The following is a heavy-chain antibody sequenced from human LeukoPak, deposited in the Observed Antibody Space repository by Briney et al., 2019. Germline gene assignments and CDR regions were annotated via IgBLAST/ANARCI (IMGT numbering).Heavy chain of an antibody. Sequence: GGSLRLSCEASGLIFNKYWMTWVRQAPGKGLEWVANIKQDGSEKNYVDSVKGRFTISRDNAKNSLSLRMNSLSAEDTAVYYCASGNYGSKIDYWGQGTLVTVSS. J-gene: IGHJ4*02. CDR3: ASGNYGSKIDY. CDR1: GLIFNKYW. D-gene: IGHD3-10*01. V-gene: IGHV3-7*01. CDR2: IKQDGSEK.